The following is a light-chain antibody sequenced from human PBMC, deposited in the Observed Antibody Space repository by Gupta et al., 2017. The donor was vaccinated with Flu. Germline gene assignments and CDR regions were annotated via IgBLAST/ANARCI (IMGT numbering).Light chain of an antibody. CDR1: NIGAGND. CDR3: QSYDNSMSGWGV. J-gene: IGLJ2*01. V-gene: IGLV1-40*01. CDR2: GNS. Sequence: NIGAGNDILTYQQHPGAAPKHLIYGNSNRPSGGPARFSGSKSGTSAALAITGLQAEDEADYYCQSYDNSMSGWGVFGGGTKLTVL.